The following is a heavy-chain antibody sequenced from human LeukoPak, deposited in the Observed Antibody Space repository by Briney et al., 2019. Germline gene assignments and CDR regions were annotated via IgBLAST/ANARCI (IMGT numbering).Heavy chain of an antibody. CDR3: ARDRGNNWFDP. CDR1: GFTFSSYG. J-gene: IGHJ5*02. V-gene: IGHV3-30*03. Sequence: PGRSLRLSCAASGFTFSSYGMHWVRQAPGKGLEWVAVTSYDGSNKYYVDSVKGRFTISRDNSKNTLYLQMNSLRAEDTAVYYCARDRGNNWFDPWGQGTLVTVSS. CDR2: TSYDGSNK.